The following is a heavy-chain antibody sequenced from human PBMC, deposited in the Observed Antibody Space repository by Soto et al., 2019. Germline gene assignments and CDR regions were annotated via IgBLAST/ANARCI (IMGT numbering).Heavy chain of an antibody. D-gene: IGHD3-3*01. CDR2: INSDGSST. J-gene: IGHJ4*02. Sequence: LRLSCAASGFTFSSYWMHWVRQAPGKGLVWVSRINSDGSSTSYADSVKGRFTISRDNAKNTLYLQMNSLRAEDTAVYYCAKLPFWSGYYSIDYWGQGTLVT. V-gene: IGHV3-74*01. CDR1: GFTFSSYW. CDR3: AKLPFWSGYYSIDY.